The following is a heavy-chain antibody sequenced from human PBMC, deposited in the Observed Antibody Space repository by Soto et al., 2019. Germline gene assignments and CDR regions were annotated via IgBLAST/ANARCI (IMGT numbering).Heavy chain of an antibody. D-gene: IGHD3-10*01. J-gene: IGHJ6*02. V-gene: IGHV3-30*18. CDR3: AKGLVEAITMVRGVINPLRYYGMDV. CDR1: GFTFSSYG. Sequence: PGGSLRLSCAASGFTFSSYGMHWVRQAPGKGLEWVAVISYDGSNKYYADSVKGRFTISRDNSKNTLYLQMNSLRAEDTAVYYCAKGLVEAITMVRGVINPLRYYGMDVWGQGTTVTVSS. CDR2: ISYDGSNK.